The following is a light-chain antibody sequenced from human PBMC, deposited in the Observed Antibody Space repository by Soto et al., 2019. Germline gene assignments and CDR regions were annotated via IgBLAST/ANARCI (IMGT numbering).Light chain of an antibody. Sequence: AIQLTQSPSSLSASVGERVTITCRASQGISSALAWYQQKPGKAPKLLIYDASSLESGVPSRFSGSGSGTDFTLTISSLQPEEFATYYCQQFNSYPFTFGPGTKVDIK. CDR1: QGISSA. J-gene: IGKJ3*01. V-gene: IGKV1-13*02. CDR2: DAS. CDR3: QQFNSYPFT.